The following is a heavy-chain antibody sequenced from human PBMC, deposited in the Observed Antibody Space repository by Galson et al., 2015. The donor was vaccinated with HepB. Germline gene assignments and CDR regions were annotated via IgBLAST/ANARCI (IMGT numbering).Heavy chain of an antibody. Sequence: SVKVSCKASGYTFTGYYMHWVRQAPGQGLEWMGWINPNSGGTNYAQKFQGRVTMTRDTSISTAYMELSRLISDDTAVYYCARVVTTSSVDYYGMDVWGQGTTVTVSS. CDR3: ARVVTTSSVDYYGMDV. CDR2: INPNSGGT. D-gene: IGHD4-11*01. CDR1: GYTFTGYY. V-gene: IGHV1-2*02. J-gene: IGHJ6*02.